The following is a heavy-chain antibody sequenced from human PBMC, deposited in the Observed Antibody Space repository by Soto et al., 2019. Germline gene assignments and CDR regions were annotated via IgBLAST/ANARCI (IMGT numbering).Heavy chain of an antibody. CDR2: FSNGGSST. D-gene: IGHD3-10*01. Sequence: PGGSLRLSCAASGFAFSSYGMSWVRQAPGKGLEWVSGFSNGGSSTYYADSVKGRFTVSRDNSNNSLYLQMNSLRAEDTAVYYCAKHGEWPLGWFGSWGQRTLVTVSS. J-gene: IGHJ5*01. CDR1: GFAFSSYG. CDR3: AKHGEWPLGWFGS. V-gene: IGHV3-23*01.